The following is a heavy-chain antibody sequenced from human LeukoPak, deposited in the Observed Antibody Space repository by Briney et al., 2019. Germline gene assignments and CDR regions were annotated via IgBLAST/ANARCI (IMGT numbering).Heavy chain of an antibody. V-gene: IGHV4-59*08. D-gene: IGHD2-2*01. CDR1: GGSISSYY. CDR3: ARLLPATVDAFDI. J-gene: IGHJ3*02. CDR2: IYYSGST. Sequence: PSETLSLTCTVSGGSISSYYWSWIRQPPGKGLEWIGYIYYSGSTNYNPSLKSRVTISVDTSKNQFSLKLSSVTAADTAVYYCARLLPATVDAFDIWGQGTMVTVSS.